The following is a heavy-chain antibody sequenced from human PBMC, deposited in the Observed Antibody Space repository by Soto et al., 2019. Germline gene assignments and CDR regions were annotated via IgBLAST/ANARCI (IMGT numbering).Heavy chain of an antibody. V-gene: IGHV4-34*01. CDR3: AREIARYCSGGSCSDRDPFDY. Sequence: SETLSLTCAVYGGSFSGYYWSWIRQPPGKGLEWIGEINHSGSTNYNPSLKSRVTISVDTSKNQFSLKLSSVTAADTAVYYCAREIARYCSGGSCSDRDPFDYWGQGTLVTVSS. J-gene: IGHJ4*02. D-gene: IGHD2-15*01. CDR1: GGSFSGYY. CDR2: INHSGST.